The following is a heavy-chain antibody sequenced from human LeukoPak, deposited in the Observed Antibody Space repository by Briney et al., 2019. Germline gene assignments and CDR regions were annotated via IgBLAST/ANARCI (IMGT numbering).Heavy chain of an antibody. CDR2: IYYSGST. CDR3: ARHHHLASSGFYPGSYYYGMDV. D-gene: IGHD3-22*01. J-gene: IGHJ6*02. V-gene: IGHV4-59*01. Sequence: SETLSLTCTVSGXSISGYYWSWIRQPPGKGLESIGYIYYSGSTSYKPSLKSRVTLSVDTSKNQFSLNLSSVTAADTAVYYCARHHHLASSGFYPGSYYYGMDVWGQETTVTVSS. CDR1: GXSISGYY.